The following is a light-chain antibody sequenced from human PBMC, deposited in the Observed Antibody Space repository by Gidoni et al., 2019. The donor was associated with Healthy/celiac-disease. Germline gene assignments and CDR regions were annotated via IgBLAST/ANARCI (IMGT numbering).Light chain of an antibody. J-gene: IGKJ4*01. Sequence: DIQMTQSPSSLSASVGDRVTITCRASQSISSYLNWYQQKPGKAPKLLIYAASNLQSGVPSRCSGSGSGTDFTLTISSLQPEDFATYYCQQSYSTPLTFGGGTKVEIK. CDR2: AAS. CDR3: QQSYSTPLT. V-gene: IGKV1-39*01. CDR1: QSISSY.